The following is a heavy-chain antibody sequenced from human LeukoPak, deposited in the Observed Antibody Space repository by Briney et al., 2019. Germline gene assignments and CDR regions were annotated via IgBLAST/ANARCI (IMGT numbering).Heavy chain of an antibody. CDR2: IISSGTTI. CDR1: GFTFRSYE. Sequence: PGGSLRLSCAASGFTFRSYEMNWVRQAPGKGLEWVSYIISSGTTIYYADSVKGRFTISRDNAKNSLYLQMNSLRAEDTAVYYCARGLDTARDAFDIWGQGTVVTVSS. J-gene: IGHJ3*02. V-gene: IGHV3-48*03. CDR3: ARGLDTARDAFDI. D-gene: IGHD5-18*01.